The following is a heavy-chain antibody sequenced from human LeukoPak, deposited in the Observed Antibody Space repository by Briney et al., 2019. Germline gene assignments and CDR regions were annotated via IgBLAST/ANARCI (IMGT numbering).Heavy chain of an antibody. J-gene: IGHJ6*03. Sequence: SETLSLTCTVSGGSISSHYWSWIRQPPGKGLEWIGYIYYSGSTNYNPSLKSRVTISVDTSKNQFSLKLSSVTAADTAVYYCARFRIVVVPAAIEGYYYMDVWGKGTTVTVSS. CDR3: ARFRIVVVPAAIEGYYYMDV. CDR1: GGSISSHY. D-gene: IGHD2-2*02. V-gene: IGHV4-59*11. CDR2: IYYSGST.